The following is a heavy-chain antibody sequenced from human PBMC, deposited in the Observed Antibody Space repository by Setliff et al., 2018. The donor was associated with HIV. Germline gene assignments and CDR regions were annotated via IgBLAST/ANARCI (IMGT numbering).Heavy chain of an antibody. CDR3: ATDQQWLAQGWGGPHY. V-gene: IGHV3-33*01. CDR2: IWYDGTNK. J-gene: IGHJ4*02. Sequence: GESLKISCTASGFPFSTYGMHWVRQAPGKGLESVAVIWYDGTNKRYGDSVKGRFTISRDNSKSTLFLQMNTLRAEDTAVYYCATDQQWLAQGWGGPHYWGQGTLVTVSS. D-gene: IGHD6-19*01. CDR1: GFPFSTYG.